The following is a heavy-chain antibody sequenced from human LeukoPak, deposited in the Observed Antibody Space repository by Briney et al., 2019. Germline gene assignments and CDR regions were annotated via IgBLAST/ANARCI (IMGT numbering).Heavy chain of an antibody. V-gene: IGHV4-59*01. CDR3: ARYIQLWSPSGYYYYMDV. J-gene: IGHJ6*03. CDR1: GGSTSSYY. Sequence: PSETLSLTCTVSGGSTSSYYWSWIRQPPGKGLEWIGCIYYSGSTNYNPSLKSRVTISVDTSKNQFSLKLSSVTAADTAVYYCARYIQLWSPSGYYYYMDVWGKGTTVTVSS. D-gene: IGHD5-18*01. CDR2: IYYSGST.